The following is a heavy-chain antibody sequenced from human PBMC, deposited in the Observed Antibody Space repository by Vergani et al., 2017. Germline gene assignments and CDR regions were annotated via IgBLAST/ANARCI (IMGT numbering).Heavy chain of an antibody. Sequence: QVQLVESGGGVVQPGRSLRLSCAASGFTFSSYGMHWVRQAPGKGLEWVAFISYDGSNKYYADSVKGRFTISRDTSKNTLYLQMNSLRAEDTAVYYCAKDLEYVVVTAIARFDYWGQGTLVTVSS. J-gene: IGHJ4*02. CDR2: ISYDGSNK. D-gene: IGHD2-21*02. CDR1: GFTFSSYG. CDR3: AKDLEYVVVTAIARFDY. V-gene: IGHV3-30*18.